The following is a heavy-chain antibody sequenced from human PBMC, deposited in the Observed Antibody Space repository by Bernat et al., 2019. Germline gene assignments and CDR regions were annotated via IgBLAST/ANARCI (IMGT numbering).Heavy chain of an antibody. Sequence: QVQLVESGGGVVQPERSLRLSCAASGFTFSAYALHWVRQAPGKGLEWVALISYDGSINEYADSVKGRFTISRDNSKNTLYLQMNSLTAEDTAVYYCARDRRYRSGGSCFNEGGKSIDNWGQGTLVTVSS. J-gene: IGHJ4*02. CDR2: ISYDGSIN. CDR3: ARDRRYRSGGSCFNEGGKSIDN. CDR1: GFTFSAYA. D-gene: IGHD2-15*01. V-gene: IGHV3-30-3*01.